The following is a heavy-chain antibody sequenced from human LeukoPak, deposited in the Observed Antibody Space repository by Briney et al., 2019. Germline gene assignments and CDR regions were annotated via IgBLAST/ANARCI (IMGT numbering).Heavy chain of an antibody. CDR1: GYTFTGYY. Sequence: PQASVKVSCKASGYTFTGYYMHWVRQAPGQGLEWMGWINPNSGGTNYAQKFQGRVTMTRNTSISTAYMELSSLRSEDTAVYYCARGLFFWSGYCGYWGQGTLVTVSS. V-gene: IGHV1-2*02. J-gene: IGHJ4*02. CDR2: INPNSGGT. CDR3: ARGLFFWSGYCGY. D-gene: IGHD3-3*01.